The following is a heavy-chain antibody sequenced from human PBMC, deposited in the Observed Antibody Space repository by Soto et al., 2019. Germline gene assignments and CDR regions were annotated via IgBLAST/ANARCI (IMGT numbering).Heavy chain of an antibody. J-gene: IGHJ5*02. CDR2: IYYSGST. CDR3: ATYFGVVIGWFAP. Sequence: SETLSLTCTVSGGSISSSSYYWGWIRQPPGKGLEWIGSIYYSGSTYYNPSLKSRVTISVDTSKNQFSLKLSSVTAADTAVYYGATYFGVVIGWFAPWGQGTLVTVSS. CDR1: GGSISSSSYY. V-gene: IGHV4-39*01. D-gene: IGHD3-3*01.